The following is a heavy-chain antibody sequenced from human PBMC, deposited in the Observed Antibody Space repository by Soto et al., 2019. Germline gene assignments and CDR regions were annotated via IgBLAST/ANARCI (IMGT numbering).Heavy chain of an antibody. J-gene: IGHJ4*02. Sequence: ASVKVSCKASGYTFTKFDLNWVRLAPGQGLEWMGMIAPSGGSTSYAQKFQGRVTMTRNTSISTAYMELSSLRSEDTAVYYCARDNGVGIAGYWGQGTLVTVSS. V-gene: IGHV1-46*01. CDR1: GYTFTKFD. CDR3: ARDNGVGIAGY. D-gene: IGHD6-13*01. CDR2: IAPSGGST.